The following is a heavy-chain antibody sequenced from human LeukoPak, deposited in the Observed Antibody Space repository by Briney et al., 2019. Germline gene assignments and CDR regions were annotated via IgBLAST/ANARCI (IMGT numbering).Heavy chain of an antibody. D-gene: IGHD1-26*01. J-gene: IGHJ3*02. CDR2: IYPGDSDT. V-gene: IGHV5-51*01. CDR1: GCRFTTYW. CDR3: ARRIHSGSSGFDI. Sequence: GESLKISCKGSGCRFTTYWIGWVRQMPGKGLEWVGIIYPGDSDTGYSPSVQGQVTISADKSISTTYLQWSSLKASDTGMYYCARRIHSGSSGFDIWGQGTMVTVSS.